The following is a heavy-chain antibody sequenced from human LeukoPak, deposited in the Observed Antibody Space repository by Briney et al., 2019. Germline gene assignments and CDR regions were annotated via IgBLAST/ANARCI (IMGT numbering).Heavy chain of an antibody. CDR3: ARRGFWSGYSRYFDL. V-gene: IGHV4-39*07. D-gene: IGHD3-3*01. CDR2: IYYSGST. J-gene: IGHJ2*01. CDR1: GGSISSSSYY. Sequence: PSETLSLTCTVSGGSISSSSYYWGWIRQPPGKGLEWIGSIYYSGSTYYNPSLKSRVTISVDTSKNQFSLKLSSVTAADTAVYYCARRGFWSGYSRYFDLWGRGTLVTVSS.